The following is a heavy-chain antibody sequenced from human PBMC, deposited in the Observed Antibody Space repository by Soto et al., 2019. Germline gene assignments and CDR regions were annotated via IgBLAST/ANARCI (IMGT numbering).Heavy chain of an antibody. Sequence: SGTPSPTRPFSCGSINSRSFYWGWIRQPPGKGLECIGSIYYSGSTYYNPSLKSRVTISVDTSNNQFSLKLSSVTAADTALYYCARHLEYSGYFGDWGQGTLVTVSS. V-gene: IGHV4-39*01. CDR1: CGSINSRSFY. D-gene: IGHD1-26*01. CDR2: IYYSGST. CDR3: ARHLEYSGYFGD. J-gene: IGHJ4*02.